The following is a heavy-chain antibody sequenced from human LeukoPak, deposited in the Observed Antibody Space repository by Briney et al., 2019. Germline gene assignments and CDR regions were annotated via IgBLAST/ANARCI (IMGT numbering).Heavy chain of an antibody. CDR2: ISWNSGSI. Sequence: GGSLRLSCAASGFTFDDYAMHWVRQAPWKGLEWVSGISWNSGSIGYADSVKGRFTISRDNAKNSLYLQMNSLRAEDTALYYCARDSLFDYWGQGTLVTVSS. CDR3: ARDSLFDY. J-gene: IGHJ4*02. V-gene: IGHV3-9*01. CDR1: GFTFDDYA.